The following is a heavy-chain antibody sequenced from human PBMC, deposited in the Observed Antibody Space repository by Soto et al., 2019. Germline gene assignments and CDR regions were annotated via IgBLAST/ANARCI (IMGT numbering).Heavy chain of an antibody. V-gene: IGHV3-33*01. Sequence: QVQLVESGGGVVQPGRSLRLSCAASGFTFSSYGMHWVRQAPGKGLEWVAVIWYDGSNKYYADSVKGRFTISRDNSKNXXYLQMNSLRAEDTAVYYCARGPLGACSSTSCYVDYWGQGTLVTVSS. D-gene: IGHD2-2*01. CDR1: GFTFSSYG. J-gene: IGHJ4*02. CDR3: ARGPLGACSSTSCYVDY. CDR2: IWYDGSNK.